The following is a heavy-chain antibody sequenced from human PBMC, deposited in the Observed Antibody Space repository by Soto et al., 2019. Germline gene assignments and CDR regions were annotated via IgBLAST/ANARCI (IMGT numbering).Heavy chain of an antibody. J-gene: IGHJ5*02. Sequence: QITLKESGPTLVRHTQTLTLTCTFSGFSISTTGVGVGWIRQPPGKALEWLALIYWDDDKRYSPSLKSRLTITKDTSKNEVILTMTNMDPVDTDRYYCAKRLPHSGLGRERENWFDPWGQGTLVTGSS. CDR1: GFSISTTGVG. CDR3: AKRLPHSGLGRERENWFDP. CDR2: IYWDDDK. D-gene: IGHD3-16*01. V-gene: IGHV2-5*02.